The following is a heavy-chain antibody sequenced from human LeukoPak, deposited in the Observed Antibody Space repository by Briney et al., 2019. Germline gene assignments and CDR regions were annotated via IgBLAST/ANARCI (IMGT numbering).Heavy chain of an antibody. D-gene: IGHD1-26*01. Sequence: GGSLRLSCAASGFTFSSYAMHWVRQAPGKGLEYVSAISSNGGSTYYANSVKGRFTISRDNSKNTLYLQMGSLRAEDMAVYYCARDGSGSYHYYFDYWGQGTLVTVSS. CDR2: ISSNGGST. CDR1: GFTFSSYA. V-gene: IGHV3-64*01. CDR3: ARDGSGSYHYYFDY. J-gene: IGHJ4*02.